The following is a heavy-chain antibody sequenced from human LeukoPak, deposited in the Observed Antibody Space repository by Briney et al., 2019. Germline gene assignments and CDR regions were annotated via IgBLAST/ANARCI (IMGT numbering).Heavy chain of an antibody. J-gene: IGHJ4*02. D-gene: IGHD2-2*01. CDR2: ISSSSSTI. CDR1: GFTFSSYN. CDR3: ARGIVVVPDKENFDY. V-gene: IGHV3-48*01. Sequence: GGSLRLSCAASGFTFSSYNMNWVRQAPGKGLEWVSYISSSSSTICYADSVKGRFTISRDNAKNSLYLQMNSLRAEDTAVYYCARGIVVVPDKENFDYWGQGTLVTASS.